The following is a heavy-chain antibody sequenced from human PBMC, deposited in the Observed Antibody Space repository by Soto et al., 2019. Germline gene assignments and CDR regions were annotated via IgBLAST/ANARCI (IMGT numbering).Heavy chain of an antibody. CDR2: ISGSGGST. Sequence: EVQLLESGGGLVQPGGSLRLSCAASGFTFSSYAMSWVRQAPGKGLEWVSAISGSGGSTYYADSVKGRFTISRDNSKNTLYLQMNSLRAEDTAVYYCAKLGGTIFGVVSGHFDYWGQGTLVTVSS. CDR3: AKLGGTIFGVVSGHFDY. V-gene: IGHV3-23*01. CDR1: GFTFSSYA. J-gene: IGHJ4*02. D-gene: IGHD3-3*01.